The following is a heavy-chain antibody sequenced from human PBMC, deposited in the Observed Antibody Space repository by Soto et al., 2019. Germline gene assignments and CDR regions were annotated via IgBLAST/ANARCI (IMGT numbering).Heavy chain of an antibody. Sequence: ASVKVSCKASGYTFTGYYMHWVRQAPGQGLEWMGWINPNSGGTNYAQKFQGRVTMTRDTSISTAYMELSRLRSDDTAVYYCARVEIVEPLYYYYYGMDVWGQGTTVTVSS. J-gene: IGHJ6*02. CDR2: INPNSGGT. CDR3: ARVEIVEPLYYYYYGMDV. V-gene: IGHV1-2*02. D-gene: IGHD1-26*01. CDR1: GYTFTGYY.